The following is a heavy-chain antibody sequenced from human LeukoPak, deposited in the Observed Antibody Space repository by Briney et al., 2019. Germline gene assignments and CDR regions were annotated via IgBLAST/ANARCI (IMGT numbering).Heavy chain of an antibody. Sequence: GGSLRLSCAASGFIFSSYGMHWVRQAPGKGLEWVAVISYDGSNKYYADSVKGRFTISRDNSKNTLYLQMNSLRAEDTAVYYCAKDLVIAVAGTLDYWGQGTLVTVSS. CDR3: AKDLVIAVAGTLDY. CDR1: GFIFSSYG. CDR2: ISYDGSNK. D-gene: IGHD6-19*01. V-gene: IGHV3-30*18. J-gene: IGHJ4*02.